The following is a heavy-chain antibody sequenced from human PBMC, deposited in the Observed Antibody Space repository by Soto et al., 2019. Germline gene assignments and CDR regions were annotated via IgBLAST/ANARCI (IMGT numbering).Heavy chain of an antibody. CDR1: GFTFSNAW. J-gene: IGHJ6*02. V-gene: IGHV3-15*01. Sequence: GGSLRLSCAASGFTFSNAWMSWVRQAPGKGLEWVGRIKSKTDGGTTDYAAPVKGRFTISRDDSKNTLYLQMNSLKTEDTAVYYCTTTYYDFWSGYAYYYYYGMDVWGQGTTVTVSS. CDR3: TTTYYDFWSGYAYYYYYGMDV. CDR2: IKSKTDGGTT. D-gene: IGHD3-3*01.